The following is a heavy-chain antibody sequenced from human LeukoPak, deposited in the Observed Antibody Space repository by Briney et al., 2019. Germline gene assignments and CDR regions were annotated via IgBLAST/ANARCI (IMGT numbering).Heavy chain of an antibody. CDR1: GFTFSTYS. CDR2: ISGSSSTI. D-gene: IGHD6-13*01. Sequence: PGGSLRLSCAASGFTFSTYSMTWVRQAPGKGLEWVSYISGSSSTIYYAGSVKGRFTISRDNAKNSVYLQMNSLRDDDTALYYCARDHCSRNDHWGQGTLVTVSS. CDR3: ARDHCSRNDH. J-gene: IGHJ4*02. V-gene: IGHV3-48*02.